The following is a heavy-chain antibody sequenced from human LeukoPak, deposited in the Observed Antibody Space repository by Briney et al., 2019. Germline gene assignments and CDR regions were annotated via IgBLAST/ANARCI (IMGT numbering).Heavy chain of an antibody. Sequence: PGGSLRLSCAASGFTFSDYYMSWIRQAPGKGLEWVSYISSSGITRYYADSVKGRFTMSRDNAKNSVHLQMNSLRAEDTAVYYCARVVWFGEPPSLGWFDPWGQGTLVTVSS. V-gene: IGHV3-11*04. CDR1: GFTFSDYY. CDR3: ARVVWFGEPPSLGWFDP. J-gene: IGHJ5*02. D-gene: IGHD3-10*01. CDR2: ISSSGITR.